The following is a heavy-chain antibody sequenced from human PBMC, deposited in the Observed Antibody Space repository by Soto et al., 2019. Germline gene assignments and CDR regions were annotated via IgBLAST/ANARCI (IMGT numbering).Heavy chain of an antibody. J-gene: IGHJ4*02. D-gene: IGHD2-2*01. Sequence: PSETLSLTCTVSGGSISSSSYYWAWVRQPPGKGLEWIGSVYYSGTTYHNPSLKSRVTISEDTSKNQFSLRLSSVTAADTAVFYCARLIHCKTTSCYFDYWGPGTLVTVSS. CDR2: VYYSGTT. CDR3: ARLIHCKTTSCYFDY. CDR1: GGSISSSSYY. V-gene: IGHV4-39*01.